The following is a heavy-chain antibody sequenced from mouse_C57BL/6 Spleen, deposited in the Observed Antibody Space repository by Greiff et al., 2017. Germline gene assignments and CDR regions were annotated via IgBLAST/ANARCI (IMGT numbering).Heavy chain of an antibody. CDR2: IYTGDVDP. V-gene: IGHV1-80*01. Sequence: QVQLQQSGAELVKPGASVKISCKASGYAFRRYWMNWVKQRPGKGLEWIGQIYTGDVDPNSNGKFKGKATLTADKSSSTSYMQLSSLTSEDSAVYFCARWPIYYDSFAYWGQGTLVTVSA. D-gene: IGHD2-4*01. J-gene: IGHJ3*01. CDR3: ARWPIYYDSFAY. CDR1: GYAFRRYW.